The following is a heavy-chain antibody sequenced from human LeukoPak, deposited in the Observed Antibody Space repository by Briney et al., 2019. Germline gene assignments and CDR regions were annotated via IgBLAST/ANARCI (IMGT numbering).Heavy chain of an antibody. J-gene: IGHJ4*02. D-gene: IGHD3-10*01. CDR3: ARVSSMLRGPLVIYYFDF. Sequence: GGSLRLSCAASDFTFITYAMSWVRQAPGKGLEWVSIISGGGDVTHYADSVKGRFTISRDNSKNTLYLQMNSLRVEGTAVYYCARVSSMLRGPLVIYYFDFWGQGTLVTVSS. CDR2: ISGGGDVT. V-gene: IGHV3-23*01. CDR1: DFTFITYA.